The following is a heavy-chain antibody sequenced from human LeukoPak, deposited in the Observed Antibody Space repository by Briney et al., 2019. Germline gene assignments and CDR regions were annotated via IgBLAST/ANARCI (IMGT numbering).Heavy chain of an antibody. V-gene: IGHV4-31*02. J-gene: IGHJ6*02. CDR1: GFTFSSYG. CDR3: ARGGYCSGGSCYSGVYYYYGMDV. Sequence: LRLSCAASGFTFSSYGMHWIRQHPGKGLEWIGYIYYSGSTYYNPSLKSRVTISVDTSKNQFSLKLSSVTAADTAVYYCARGGYCSGGSCYSGVYYYYGMDVWGQGTTVTVSS. CDR2: IYYSGST. D-gene: IGHD2-15*01.